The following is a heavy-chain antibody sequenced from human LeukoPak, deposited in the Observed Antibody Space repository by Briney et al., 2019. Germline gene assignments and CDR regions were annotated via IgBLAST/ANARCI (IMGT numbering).Heavy chain of an antibody. CDR1: GYTFTSYD. D-gene: IGHD4/OR15-4a*01. J-gene: IGHJ6*02. CDR2: MNPNSGST. V-gene: IGHV1-8*01. Sequence: ASVKVSCKASGYTFTSYDINWVRQATGQGLEWMGWMNPNSGSTGYAQKFQGRVTMTRDTSITTAYMELSSLRSEDTAVYFCARRVPSYYYYAMDVWGQGTTVTVSS. CDR3: ARRVPSYYYYAMDV.